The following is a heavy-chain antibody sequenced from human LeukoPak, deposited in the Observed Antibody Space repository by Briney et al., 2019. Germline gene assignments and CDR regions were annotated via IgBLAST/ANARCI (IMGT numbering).Heavy chain of an antibody. CDR1: GGTFSSYA. V-gene: IGHV1-69*04. CDR3: AREVALYYFDY. CDR2: IIPILGIA. J-gene: IGHJ4*02. Sequence: GASVKVSCKASGGTFSSYAISWVRQAPGQGLEWMGRIIPILGIANYAQKFQGRVTITADKSTSTAYMELSSLRSEDTAVYYCAREVALYYFDYWGQGTLVTVSS. D-gene: IGHD5-12*01.